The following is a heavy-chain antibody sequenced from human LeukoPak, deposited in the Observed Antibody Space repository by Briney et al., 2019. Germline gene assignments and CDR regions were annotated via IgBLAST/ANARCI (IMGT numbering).Heavy chain of an antibody. D-gene: IGHD3-10*01. J-gene: IGHJ5*02. Sequence: PSQTLSLTCTVSGGSISSGGYYWSWIRQHPGKGLEWIGYIYYSGSTYYNPSLKSRVSISVDTSKNQFSLKLSSVTAADTAVYYCARCPLVRGVILPWLDPWGQGTLVTVSS. CDR3: ARCPLVRGVILPWLDP. CDR1: GGSISSGGYY. V-gene: IGHV4-31*03. CDR2: IYYSGST.